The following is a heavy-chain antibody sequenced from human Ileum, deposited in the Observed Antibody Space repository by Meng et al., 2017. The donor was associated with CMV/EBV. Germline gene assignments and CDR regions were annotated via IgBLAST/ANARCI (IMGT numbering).Heavy chain of an antibody. Sequence: VHVVQSGGEVKNIGASMKVSCKASGYTFSSYSFSWVRQAPGQGLEWMGWISAYNGDIKYAQKFRDRVTMTTDTSTSTAYMDLRGLRSDDTAVYYCARDHASSSQLLDYWGQGTLVTVSS. D-gene: IGHD6-6*01. CDR1: GYTFSSYS. J-gene: IGHJ4*02. V-gene: IGHV1-18*04. CDR3: ARDHASSSQLLDY. CDR2: ISAYNGDI.